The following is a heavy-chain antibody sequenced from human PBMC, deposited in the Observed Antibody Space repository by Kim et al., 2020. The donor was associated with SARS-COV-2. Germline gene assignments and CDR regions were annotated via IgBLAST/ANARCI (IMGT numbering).Heavy chain of an antibody. CDR3: ASPGYSSSPGAFDI. CDR2: IYYSGST. Sequence: SETLSLTCTVSGGSISSGGYYWSWIRQHPGKGLEWIGYIYYSGSTYYNPSLKSRVTISVDTSKNQFSLKLSSVTAADTALYYCASPGYSSSPGAFDIWGQGTMVTVSS. J-gene: IGHJ3*02. CDR1: GGSISSGGYY. V-gene: IGHV4-31*03. D-gene: IGHD6-13*01.